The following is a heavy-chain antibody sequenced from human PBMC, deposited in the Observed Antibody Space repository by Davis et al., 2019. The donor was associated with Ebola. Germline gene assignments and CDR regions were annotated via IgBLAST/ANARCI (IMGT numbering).Heavy chain of an antibody. V-gene: IGHV4-4*02. CDR2: IYHSGST. CDR3: ARDHGYSYGYVDYYYYGMDV. Sequence: SETLSLTCAVSGGSISSSNWWSWVRQPPGKGLEWIGEIYHSGSTNYNPSLKSRVTISVDTSKNQFSLKLSSVTAADTAVYYCARDHGYSYGYVDYYYYGMDVWGQGTTVTVSS. CDR1: GGSISSSNW. J-gene: IGHJ6*02. D-gene: IGHD5-18*01.